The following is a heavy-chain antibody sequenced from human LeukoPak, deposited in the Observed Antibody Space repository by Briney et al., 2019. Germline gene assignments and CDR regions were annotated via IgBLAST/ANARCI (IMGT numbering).Heavy chain of an antibody. J-gene: IGHJ4*02. CDR1: GFTFTNYW. V-gene: IGHV3-7*04. D-gene: IGHD6-19*01. CDR2: IKQDGSEK. Sequence: GGSLRLSCAASGFTFTNYWMNWVRQAPGKGLEWVANIKQDGSEKYYVDSVKGRFTIFRDNAKNSLYLQMNSLRAEDTAVYYCARLGYSSGWYGFDYWGQGTLVTVSS. CDR3: ARLGYSSGWYGFDY.